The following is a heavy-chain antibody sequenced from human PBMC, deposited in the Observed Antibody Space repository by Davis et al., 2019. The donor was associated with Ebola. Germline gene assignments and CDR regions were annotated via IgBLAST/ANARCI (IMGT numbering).Heavy chain of an antibody. CDR2: IYPGDSDA. D-gene: IGHD2-8*01. J-gene: IGHJ4*02. V-gene: IGHV5-51*01. CDR1: GYTFNNYW. CDR3: ARRDTNMRARPYFDH. Sequence: GESLKISCKGSGYTFNNYWIGWVRQMPGKGLEWMGVIYPGDSDARYSPSFQGQVTFSADKSTNTAYLQWSSLKASDTALYICARRDTNMRARPYFDHWGQGTLVTVSS.